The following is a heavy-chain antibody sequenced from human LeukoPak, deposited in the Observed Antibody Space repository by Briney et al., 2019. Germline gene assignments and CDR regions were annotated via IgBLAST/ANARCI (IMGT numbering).Heavy chain of an antibody. CDR1: GNTLSELS. CDR3: AIDHQWQLLGY. Sequence: ASVKVSCKVSGNTLSELSMHWVRQAPGKGLESMGGVDPEDDKNIYAQKFQGRVTMTEDTSTDTAYMELSNLRSEDTAVYYCAIDHQWQLLGYCGQGTLVTVSS. V-gene: IGHV1-24*01. J-gene: IGHJ4*02. CDR2: VDPEDDKN. D-gene: IGHD1-26*01.